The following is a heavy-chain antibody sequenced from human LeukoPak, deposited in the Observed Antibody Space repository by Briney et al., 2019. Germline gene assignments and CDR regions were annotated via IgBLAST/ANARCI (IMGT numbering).Heavy chain of an antibody. CDR3: AREGQRESAAFFYYYYYGMDV. Sequence: GGSLRLSCAASGFTFSSYAMHWVRQAPGKGLEWVAVISYDGSNKYYADSVKGRFTISRGNSKNTLYLQMNSLRAEDTAVYYCAREGQRESAAFFYYYYYGMDVWGQGTTVTVSS. V-gene: IGHV3-30-3*01. CDR2: ISYDGSNK. CDR1: GFTFSSYA. D-gene: IGHD6-13*01. J-gene: IGHJ6*02.